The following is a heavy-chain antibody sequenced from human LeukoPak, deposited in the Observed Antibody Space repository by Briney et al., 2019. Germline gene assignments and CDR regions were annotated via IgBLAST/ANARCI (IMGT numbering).Heavy chain of an antibody. D-gene: IGHD1-7*01. Sequence: PGRSLRLSCAASGFTFSSYAMHWVRQAPGKGLEWVAVISYDGSNKYYADSVKGRFTISRDNSKNTLYLQMNSLRAEDTAVYYCARSRRAGTMFCAFDIWGQGTMVTVSS. J-gene: IGHJ3*02. CDR3: ARSRRAGTMFCAFDI. V-gene: IGHV3-30*01. CDR2: ISYDGSNK. CDR1: GFTFSSYA.